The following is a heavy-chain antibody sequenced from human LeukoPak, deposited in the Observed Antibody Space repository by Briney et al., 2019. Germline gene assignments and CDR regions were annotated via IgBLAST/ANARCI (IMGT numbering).Heavy chain of an antibody. CDR1: GFTFSSYG. CDR3: AKEYYDFWSGYFYYFDY. Sequence: PGGSLRLSCAASGFTFSSYGMHWVRQAPGKGLEWAAVISYDGSNKYYADSVKGRFTISRDNSKNTLYLQMNSLRAEDTAVYYCAKEYYDFWSGYFYYFDYWGQGTLVTVSS. CDR2: ISYDGSNK. D-gene: IGHD3-3*01. J-gene: IGHJ4*02. V-gene: IGHV3-30*18.